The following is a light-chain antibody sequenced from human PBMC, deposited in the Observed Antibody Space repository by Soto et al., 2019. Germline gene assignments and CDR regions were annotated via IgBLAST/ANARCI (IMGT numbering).Light chain of an antibody. CDR3: QQYNSIPST. CDR1: QSVLYSSNNKNY. J-gene: IGKJ1*01. CDR2: WAS. V-gene: IGKV4-1*01. Sequence: DIVMTQSPDSLAVSLGERATINCKSSQSVLYSSNNKNYLAWYQQKPGQPPKLLIYWASTRESGVPDRFSGSGSGTDFTLTISRLQAEDVAVYYCQQYNSIPSTFGQGTKVEAK.